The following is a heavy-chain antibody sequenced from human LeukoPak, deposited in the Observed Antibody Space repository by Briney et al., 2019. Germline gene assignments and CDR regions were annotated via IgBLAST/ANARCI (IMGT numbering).Heavy chain of an antibody. CDR3: ARVPWGLGHYYYYMDV. D-gene: IGHD3-16*01. CDR1: GYTFTSYG. J-gene: IGHJ6*03. CDR2: IIPIFGTA. V-gene: IGHV1-69*05. Sequence: ASVKVSCKASGYTFTSYGISWVRQAPGQGLEWMGGIIPIFGTANYAQKFQSRVTITTDESTSTAYMELSSLRSEDTAVYYCARVPWGLGHYYYYMDVWGKGTTVTVSS.